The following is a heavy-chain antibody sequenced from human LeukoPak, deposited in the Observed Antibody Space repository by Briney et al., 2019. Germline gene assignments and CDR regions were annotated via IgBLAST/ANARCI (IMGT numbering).Heavy chain of an antibody. J-gene: IGHJ4*02. CDR1: GGSFSGYY. CDR2: INHSGST. V-gene: IGHV4-34*01. D-gene: IGHD2-21*02. CDR3: ARRTDCGGDCYSPYYFDY. Sequence: SETLSLTCAVYGGSFSGYYWSWIRQPPGKGLEWIGEINHSGSTNYNPSLKSRVTISVDTSKNQFSLKRSSVTAADTAVYYCARRTDCGGDCYSPYYFDYWGQGTLVTVSS.